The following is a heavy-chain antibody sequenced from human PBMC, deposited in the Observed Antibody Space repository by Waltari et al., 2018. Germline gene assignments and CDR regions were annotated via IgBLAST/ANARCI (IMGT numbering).Heavy chain of an antibody. CDR3: ARDRGRGLYLDS. J-gene: IGHJ4*02. V-gene: IGHV4-4*02. Sequence: QLQLQESGPGLVKPSGTLSLTCPVSGDSMPSNNWWSWVRQPPAKGLEWIGQSHRSGRTNYNPSLESRVTISIDTANKQLSLKLTSTTAADTAVYYCARDRGRGLYLDSWGQGILVTVSP. D-gene: IGHD2-15*01. CDR2: SHRSGRT. CDR1: GDSMPSNNW.